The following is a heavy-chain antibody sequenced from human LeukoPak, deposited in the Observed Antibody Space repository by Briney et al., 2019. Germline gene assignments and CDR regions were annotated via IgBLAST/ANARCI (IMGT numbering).Heavy chain of an antibody. J-gene: IGHJ4*02. CDR1: GGSISSSNW. V-gene: IGHV4-4*02. D-gene: IGHD4-23*01. CDR3: ARENGGNSEYYFDY. Sequence: PSETLSLTCAVSGGSISSSNWWSWVRQPPGKGLEWIGEIYHSGSTNYNPSLKSRVTISVDKSKNQFSLKLSSVTAADTAVYYCARENGGNSEYYFDYWGQGTLVTVSS. CDR2: IYHSGST.